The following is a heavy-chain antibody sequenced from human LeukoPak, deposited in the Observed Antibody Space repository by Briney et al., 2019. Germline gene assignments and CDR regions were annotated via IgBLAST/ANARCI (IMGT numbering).Heavy chain of an antibody. V-gene: IGHV5-51*01. CDR3: ARHNTVVTPRYYYYCMDV. Sequence: GESLKISCKCSGYSFTSYWLGWVRQMPGKGLEWIGIIYPGDSDTRYSPSFQGQVTTSADKSISTAYLQWSSLKASDTAMYYCARHNTVVTPRYYYYCMDVWGQGTTVTVSS. J-gene: IGHJ6*02. D-gene: IGHD4-23*01. CDR1: GYSFTSYW. CDR2: IYPGDSDT.